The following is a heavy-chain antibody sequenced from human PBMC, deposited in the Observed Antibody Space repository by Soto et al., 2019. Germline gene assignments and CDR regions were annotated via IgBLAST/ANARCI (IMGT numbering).Heavy chain of an antibody. CDR3: ARGPGGPDGPGDY. CDR2: INAGNGNT. D-gene: IGHD2-15*01. CDR1: GYTFTSYA. Sequence: QVQLVQSGAEVKKPGASVKVSCKASGYTFTSYAMHWVRQAPGQRREWMGWINAGNGNTKYSQKCQGRGTITRDTSARTAYMELSSLRAEDTAVYYCARGPGGPDGPGDYWGQGTLVTVSS. V-gene: IGHV1-3*01. J-gene: IGHJ4*02.